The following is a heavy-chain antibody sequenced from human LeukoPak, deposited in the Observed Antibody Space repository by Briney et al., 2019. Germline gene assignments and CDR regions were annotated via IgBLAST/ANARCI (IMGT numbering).Heavy chain of an antibody. CDR1: GFTFSNYW. CDR2: IKQDGSDI. D-gene: IGHD4-17*01. V-gene: IGHV3-7*01. Sequence: GGSLRLFCAASGFTFSNYWMSWVRQAPGKGLEWVAYIKQDGSDIRYVDSVKGRFTISRDNVKNSLYLQMNSLRAEDTAVFYCARALRSRCLFDLWGRGTLVTVSS. CDR3: ARALRSRCLFDL. J-gene: IGHJ2*01.